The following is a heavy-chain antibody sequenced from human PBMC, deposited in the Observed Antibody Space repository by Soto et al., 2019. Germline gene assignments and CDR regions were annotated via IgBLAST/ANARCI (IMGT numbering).Heavy chain of an antibody. D-gene: IGHD5-18*01. J-gene: IGHJ4*02. CDR1: GGSFSCYY. V-gene: IGHV4-34*01. CDR3: ARGGGYSYGYAFDY. CDR2: INHSGST. Sequence: PSETLSLTCAVYGGSFSCYYWSWIRQPPGKGLEWIGEINHSGSTNYNPSLKSRVTISVDTSKNQFSLKLSSVTAADTAVYYCARGGGYSYGYAFDYWGQGTLVTVSS.